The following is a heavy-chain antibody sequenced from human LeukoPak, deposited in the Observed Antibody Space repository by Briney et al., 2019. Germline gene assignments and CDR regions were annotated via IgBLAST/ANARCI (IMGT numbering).Heavy chain of an antibody. V-gene: IGHV3-23*01. CDR1: GFTFSSDA. D-gene: IGHD3-9*01. CDR3: AKGTYDILTGYYDY. J-gene: IGHJ4*02. Sequence: PGGSLRLSCAASGFTFSSDAMSWVRQAPGKGLEWVSAISGSGGSTYYADSVKGRFTISRDNSKNTLYLQMNSLRAEDTAVYYSAKGTYDILTGYYDYWGQGTLVTVSS. CDR2: ISGSGGST.